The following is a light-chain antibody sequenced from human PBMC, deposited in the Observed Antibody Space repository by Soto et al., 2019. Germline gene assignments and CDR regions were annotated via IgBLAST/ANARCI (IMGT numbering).Light chain of an antibody. CDR3: QHYNSYSEA. CDR2: AAS. Sequence: AIQLTQPPSSLSPSVGDRVPITCRASQGIRNDLGWYQQKPGKAPKLLIYAASSLQSGVPSRFSGSGSGTDFTLTISSLQPDDFATYYCQHYNSYSEAFGQGTKVDIK. V-gene: IGKV1-6*01. J-gene: IGKJ1*01. CDR1: QGIRND.